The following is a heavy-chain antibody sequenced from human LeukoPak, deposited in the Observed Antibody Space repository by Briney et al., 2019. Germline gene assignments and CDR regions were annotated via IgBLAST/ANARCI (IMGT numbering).Heavy chain of an antibody. CDR1: GFTFSSYA. V-gene: IGHV3-23*01. CDR2: ISGSGGNT. CDR3: TKINAYHYDSSGYYFDY. Sequence: GRSLRLSCAASGFTFSSYAMNWVRQAPGKGLEWVSGISGSGGNTYYADSVKGRITISRDNSKSTLYLQMNSLRAEDTAVYYCTKINAYHYDSSGYYFDYWGQGTLVTVSS. J-gene: IGHJ4*02. D-gene: IGHD3-22*01.